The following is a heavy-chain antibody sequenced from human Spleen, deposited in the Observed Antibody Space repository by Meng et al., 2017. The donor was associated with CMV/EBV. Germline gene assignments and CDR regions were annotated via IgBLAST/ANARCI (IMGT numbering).Heavy chain of an antibody. CDR3: TRLKVNWFDP. CDR1: GFAFSSYW. CDR2: INSDRSSA. V-gene: IGHV3-74*01. Sequence: LSCAASGFAFSSYWMHWVHRAPGKGLVWVSGINSDRSSATYADSVSGRFIISRDNAKNTLYLHMYSLKAEDTAVYYCTRLKVNWFDPWGQGTLVTVSS. J-gene: IGHJ5*02.